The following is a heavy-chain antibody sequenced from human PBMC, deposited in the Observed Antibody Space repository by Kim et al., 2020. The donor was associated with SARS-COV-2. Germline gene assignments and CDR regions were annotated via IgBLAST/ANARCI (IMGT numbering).Heavy chain of an antibody. J-gene: IGHJ6*04. CDR1: GFTFSNAW. Sequence: GGSLRLSCAASGFTFSNAWMSWVRQAPGKGLEWVGRIKSKTDVGTTDYAAPGKGRFTISSDDSKNALYLQMNSQKTEDTDVYYCTTESLGPSYYYGRDVWGKGTKVTGSS. CDR2: IKSKTDVGTT. V-gene: IGHV3-15*01. CDR3: TTESLGPSYYYGRDV.